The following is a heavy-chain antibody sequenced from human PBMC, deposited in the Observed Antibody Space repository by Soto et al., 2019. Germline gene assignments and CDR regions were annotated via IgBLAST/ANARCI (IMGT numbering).Heavy chain of an antibody. V-gene: IGHV1-18*01. Sequence: QVLLVQSGAEVKKPGASVNVSCKASGYTFTYYGITWVRQAPGQGLEWMGSISTYHANTKYTQKFQGRVTMTTDTPTTTAYMELRRLRTDCTAIYYCARFPWYIGSQRFASWGQGSLVTVAS. J-gene: IGHJ4*02. CDR3: ARFPWYIGSQRFAS. CDR1: GYTFTYYG. CDR2: ISTYHANT. D-gene: IGHD1-26*01.